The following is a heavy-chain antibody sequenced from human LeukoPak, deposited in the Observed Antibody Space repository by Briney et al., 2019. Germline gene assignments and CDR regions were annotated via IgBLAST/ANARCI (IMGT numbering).Heavy chain of an antibody. V-gene: IGHV3-38-3*01. CDR1: GFTVSSNY. J-gene: IGHJ3*02. CDR2: ISGGST. D-gene: IGHD5-18*01. Sequence: GGSLRLSCAASGFTVSSNYMSWVRQAPGKGLEWVSSISGGSTYYADSRKGRFTISRDNSKNTLHLQMNSLRAEDTAVYYCKKENMDTAMVTGPAFDIWGQGTMVTVSS. CDR3: KKENMDTAMVTGPAFDI.